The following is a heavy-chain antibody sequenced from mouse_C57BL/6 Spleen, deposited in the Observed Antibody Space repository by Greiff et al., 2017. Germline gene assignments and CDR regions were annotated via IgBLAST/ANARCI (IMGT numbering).Heavy chain of an antibody. Sequence: VQLQQSDAELVKPGASVKISCKVSGYTFTDHTIHWMKQRPEQGLEWIGYIYPRDGSTKYNEKFKGKATLTADKSSSTAYMQLNSLTSEDSAVYFCARCYYYGSSYYAMDYWGQGTSVTVSS. J-gene: IGHJ4*01. CDR2: IYPRDGST. V-gene: IGHV1-78*01. CDR3: ARCYYYGSSYYAMDY. CDR1: GYTFTDHT. D-gene: IGHD1-1*01.